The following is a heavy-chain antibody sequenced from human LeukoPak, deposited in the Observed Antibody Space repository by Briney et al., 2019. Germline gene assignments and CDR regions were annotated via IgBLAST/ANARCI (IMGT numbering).Heavy chain of an antibody. CDR3: ARARSIHGQLDY. Sequence: SVKVSCKASGGTFSSYAISWVRQAPGQGLEWMGRIIPILGIANYAQKLQGRVTITADKSTSTAYMELRSLRSDGTAVYYCARARSIHGQLDYWGQGTLVTVSS. J-gene: IGHJ4*02. V-gene: IGHV1-69*04. CDR1: GGTFSSYA. D-gene: IGHD3-3*01. CDR2: IIPILGIA.